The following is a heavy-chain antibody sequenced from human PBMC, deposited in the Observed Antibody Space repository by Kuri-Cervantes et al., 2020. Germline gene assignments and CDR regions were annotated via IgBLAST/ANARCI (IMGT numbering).Heavy chain of an antibody. D-gene: IGHD3-10*01. CDR3: ARGVLWFGAQAERVDYYYGMDV. J-gene: IGHJ6*02. V-gene: IGHV3-72*01. CDR1: GFTLSDHY. CDR2: TRNKAKSYTT. Sequence: GESLKISCAASGFTLSDHYMDWVRQAPGKGLEWVGRTRNKAKSYTTEYAASVKGRFTISRDNSKNTLYPQMNSLRAEDTAVYYCARGVLWFGAQAERVDYYYGMDVWGQGTTVTVSS.